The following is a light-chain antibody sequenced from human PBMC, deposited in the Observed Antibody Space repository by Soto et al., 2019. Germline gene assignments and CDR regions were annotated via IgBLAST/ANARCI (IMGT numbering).Light chain of an antibody. Sequence: QSARTQAPSASGSPGQSVTISCTGTKSDIGVYDFVSWYQHHPGKAPRLIIYEVVQRPSGVPDRFSGSKSGNTASLTVSGLQAADEADYFCKSYAGSNTYVFGSGTKVTVL. CDR3: KSYAGSNTYV. V-gene: IGLV2-8*01. J-gene: IGLJ1*01. CDR1: KSDIGVYDF. CDR2: EVV.